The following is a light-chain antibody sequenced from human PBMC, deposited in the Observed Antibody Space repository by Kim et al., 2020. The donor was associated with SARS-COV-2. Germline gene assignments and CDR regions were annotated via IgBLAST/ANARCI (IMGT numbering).Light chain of an antibody. V-gene: IGKV1-39*01. CDR1: QSITND. CDR2: SAS. CDR3: QQTYSLPLT. J-gene: IGKJ4*01. Sequence: ASVGDRVNIACRADQSITNDLNWYQQKPGKVPNVLIYSASSLQGGVPSRYSGSGSGTDFTLTISSLQPEDFATYYCQQTYSLPLTFGGGTKVEI.